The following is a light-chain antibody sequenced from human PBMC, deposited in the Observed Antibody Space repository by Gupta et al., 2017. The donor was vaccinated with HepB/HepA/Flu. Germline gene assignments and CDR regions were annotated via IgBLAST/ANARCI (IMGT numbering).Light chain of an antibody. CDR3: QQGHRTPWT. CDR1: QSISIY. CDR2: AAS. Sequence: QMTPLPSALSASVGDRVTITCRASQSISIYLDWYYQKPGKAPKLLIYAASSLQSGVPSRFSGSGSGTDFTLTISKLQPEDFATYYCQQGHRTPWTFGQGTKVEIK. J-gene: IGKJ1*01. V-gene: IGKV1-39*01.